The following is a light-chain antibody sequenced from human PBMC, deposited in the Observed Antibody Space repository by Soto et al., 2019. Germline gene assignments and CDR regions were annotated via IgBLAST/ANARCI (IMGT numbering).Light chain of an antibody. CDR2: SAS. J-gene: IGKJ1*01. Sequence: EIVMTQSPATLSVSPGERATLSCRASQSVSSDLAWYHQKPGQAPRLLIYSASTRATGIPARFSGSGSGTECTLTINSLQSEDFAVYYCQQYNNWPRTFGQGTKVEIK. CDR1: QSVSSD. CDR3: QQYNNWPRT. V-gene: IGKV3-15*01.